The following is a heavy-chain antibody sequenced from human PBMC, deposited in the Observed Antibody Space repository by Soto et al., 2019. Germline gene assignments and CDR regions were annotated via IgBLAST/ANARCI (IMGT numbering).Heavy chain of an antibody. D-gene: IGHD3-10*01. CDR3: VRDSGIASLDF. V-gene: IGHV3-30*03. CDR1: GFIFSSFG. J-gene: IGHJ4*02. Sequence: QVHLLESGGSVVEAGKSLRLSCEASGFIFSSFGMHCVRQAPGKGLEWVALISYDGSNAEYADPVKGRFTISRDSSMNLLSMQMNSLRFDDTAMYYCVRDSGIASLDFWGRGTLVTVSS. CDR2: ISYDGSNA.